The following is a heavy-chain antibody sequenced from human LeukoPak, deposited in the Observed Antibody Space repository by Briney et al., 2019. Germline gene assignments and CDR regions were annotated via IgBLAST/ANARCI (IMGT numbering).Heavy chain of an antibody. CDR1: GYTFTNYY. CDR2: INPNSGGT. J-gene: IGHJ3*02. Sequence: ASVKVSCKASGYTFTNYYIHWVRQAPGQGPEHMGWINPNSGGTNFAQKFQGRVTMTRDTSISTAYMELSRLRFDDTALYYCAITYYHGSGNSLDMWGQETMVTVSS. D-gene: IGHD3-10*01. CDR3: AITYYHGSGNSLDM. V-gene: IGHV1-2*02.